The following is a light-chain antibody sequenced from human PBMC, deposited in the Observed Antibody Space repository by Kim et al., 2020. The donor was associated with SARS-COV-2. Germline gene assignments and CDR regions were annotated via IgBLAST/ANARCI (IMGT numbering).Light chain of an antibody. CDR2: DAS. CDR3: QQSHSFPRT. V-gene: IGKV1-39*01. Sequence: ESVGDRVTITCRASQSISTFLNWYQQTPGKAPRLLIYDASSLQTGVPSRFNGSGSGTDFTLTISSLRREDFATYYCQQSHSFPRTFGQGTKVDIK. J-gene: IGKJ2*02. CDR1: QSISTF.